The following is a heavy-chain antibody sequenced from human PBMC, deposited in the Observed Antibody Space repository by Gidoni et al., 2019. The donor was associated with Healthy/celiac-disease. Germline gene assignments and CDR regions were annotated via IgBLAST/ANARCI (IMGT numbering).Heavy chain of an antibody. CDR1: GFPFSSYG. V-gene: IGHV3-33*01. CDR2: IWYDGSNK. D-gene: IGHD2-21*02. J-gene: IGHJ4*02. CDR3: ATPVVTAKGARDY. Sequence: QVQLVESGGGVVQPGRSLRLSCAASGFPFSSYGRHWVRQAPGKGLEWVAVIWYDGSNKYYADSVKGRFTISRDNSKNTLYLQMNSLRAEDTAVYYCATPVVTAKGARDYWGQGTLVTVSS.